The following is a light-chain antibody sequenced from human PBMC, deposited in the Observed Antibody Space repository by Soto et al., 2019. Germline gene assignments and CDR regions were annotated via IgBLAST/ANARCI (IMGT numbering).Light chain of an antibody. CDR3: QQYDIYPYT. V-gene: IGKV1-5*03. Sequence: DIQMTQSPSTLSASVGDIVTITCRASQSIGTWLAWYQQKPGKATKVLIHKASSLESGVPSRFSGSGSGTEFSLTSSSLQPDDFATYYCQQYDIYPYTFGQGTKVEIK. CDR2: KAS. J-gene: IGKJ2*01. CDR1: QSIGTW.